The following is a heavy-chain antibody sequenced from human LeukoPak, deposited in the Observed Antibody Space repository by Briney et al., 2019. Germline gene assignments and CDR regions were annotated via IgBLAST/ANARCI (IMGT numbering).Heavy chain of an antibody. Sequence: PGGSLRLSCAASGFTFSSYSMNWVRQAPGKGLEWVSYISTTSSTIYYADSVKGRFTISRDNAKNSLYLQMNNLRDAATAVYYCARKIVVAGQWYFDYWGQGTLVTVSS. J-gene: IGHJ4*02. D-gene: IGHD6-19*01. CDR1: GFTFSSYS. CDR2: ISTTSSTI. V-gene: IGHV3-48*02. CDR3: ARKIVVAGQWYFDY.